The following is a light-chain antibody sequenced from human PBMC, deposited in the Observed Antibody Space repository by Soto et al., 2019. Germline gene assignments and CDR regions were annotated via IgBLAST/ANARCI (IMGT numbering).Light chain of an antibody. Sequence: QSALTQPASVSGSPGQSITISCTGTSSDVGGYNYVSWYQQHAGKAPKLMIYDVSNRPSGVSNRFSGSKSGNTAALTISGLQAEDEADYYCSSYTSSSTLGVFGEGTKLTVL. V-gene: IGLV2-14*01. CDR1: SSDVGGYNY. CDR3: SSYTSSSTLGV. CDR2: DVS. J-gene: IGLJ2*01.